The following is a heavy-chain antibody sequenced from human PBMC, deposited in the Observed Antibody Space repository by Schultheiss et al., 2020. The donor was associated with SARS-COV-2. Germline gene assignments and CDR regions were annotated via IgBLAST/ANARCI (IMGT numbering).Heavy chain of an antibody. D-gene: IGHD6-13*01. CDR1: GYTFTSYG. V-gene: IGHV1-18*01. Sequence: ASVKVSCKASGYTFTSYGISWVRQAPGQGLEWMGWISAYNGNTNYAQKLQGRVTMTTDTSTSTAYMELRSLRSDDTAVYYCARDLGIAAAGTFGGDYWGQGTLVTVSS. CDR2: ISAYNGNT. CDR3: ARDLGIAAAGTFGGDY. J-gene: IGHJ4*02.